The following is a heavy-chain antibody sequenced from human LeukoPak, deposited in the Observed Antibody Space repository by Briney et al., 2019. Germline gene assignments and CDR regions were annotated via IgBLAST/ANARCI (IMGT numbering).Heavy chain of an antibody. D-gene: IGHD4-17*01. CDR2: IYYSGGT. J-gene: IGHJ4*02. CDR1: GGSIRSSSYY. Sequence: SETLSLTCSVSGGSIRSSSYYWDWIRQPPGKGPEWIGSIYYSGGTYYNPSLKSRVTISVDTSKNQFSLKLSSVTAADTAVYYCARKDYGDFYFDYWGQGTLVTVSS. V-gene: IGHV4-39*01. CDR3: ARKDYGDFYFDY.